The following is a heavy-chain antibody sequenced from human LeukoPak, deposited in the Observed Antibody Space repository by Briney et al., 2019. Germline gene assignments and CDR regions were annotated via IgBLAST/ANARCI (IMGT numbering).Heavy chain of an antibody. CDR1: GGTFSSYA. CDR2: IIPIFGTA. D-gene: IGHD6-19*01. V-gene: IGHV1-69*06. J-gene: IGHJ5*02. CDR3: ARDLIGSGIPGNWFDP. Sequence: GSSVKVSCKASGGTFSSYAISWVRQAPGQGLEWMGGIIPIFGTANYAQKFQGRVTITANKSTSTAYMELSSLRSEDTAVYYCARDLIGSGIPGNWFDPWGQGTLVTVSS.